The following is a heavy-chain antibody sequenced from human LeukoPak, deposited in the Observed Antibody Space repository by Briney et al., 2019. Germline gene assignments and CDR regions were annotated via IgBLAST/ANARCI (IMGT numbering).Heavy chain of an antibody. Sequence: HPGGSLRLSCAGSGFSFSSYGMHWVRQAPGKGLEWMAFIRSDGSNKYYADSVKGRFTISRDNSKNTLYLQMNSLRAEDTAVYYCARVHSGYVAPGGYYYYMDVWGKGTTVTVSS. CDR1: GFSFSSYG. CDR2: IRSDGSNK. D-gene: IGHD5-12*01. CDR3: ARVHSGYVAPGGYYYYMDV. J-gene: IGHJ6*03. V-gene: IGHV3-30*02.